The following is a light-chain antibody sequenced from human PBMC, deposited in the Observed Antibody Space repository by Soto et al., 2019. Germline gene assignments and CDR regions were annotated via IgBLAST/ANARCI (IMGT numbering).Light chain of an antibody. CDR1: QSVSSDF. J-gene: IGKJ4*01. CDR2: ATS. Sequence: EIVLTQSPDTLSLSPGERATLSCRASQSVSSDFLVWYQQKIGQAPRLLIYATSRRATGIPDRFSGSGSGTDFTITSSRLEPEDFAVYYCQQYGGSPRALSFGGGTRVQIK. CDR3: QQYGGSPRALS. V-gene: IGKV3-20*01.